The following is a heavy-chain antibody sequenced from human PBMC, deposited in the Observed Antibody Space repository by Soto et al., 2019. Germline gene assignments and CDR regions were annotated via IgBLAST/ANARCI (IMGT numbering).Heavy chain of an antibody. CDR2: ISGSGGST. V-gene: IGHV3-23*01. D-gene: IGHD4-4*01. CDR1: ASTFTNYA. J-gene: IGHJ4*02. CDR3: AKGGGSTVTTKNTAFDY. Sequence: GGSLRLSCAASASTFTNYAMTWVRQAPGKGLEWVSGISGSGGSTYYADSVKGRFTIYRDNSKNTLYLQMNSLRVDDTAVYYCAKGGGSTVTTKNTAFDYWGQGTLVTVSS.